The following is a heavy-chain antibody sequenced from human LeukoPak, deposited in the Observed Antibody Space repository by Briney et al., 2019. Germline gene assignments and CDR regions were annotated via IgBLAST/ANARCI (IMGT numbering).Heavy chain of an antibody. Sequence: GGSLRLSCAASGFTFSSYSMNWVRQAPGKGLEWVSSISSSSSYIYYADSVKGRFTISRDNAKNSLYLQMNSLRAEDTAVYYCARLGRSGGSWSYYYHYMDVWGKGTTVTVSS. J-gene: IGHJ6*03. V-gene: IGHV3-21*01. CDR3: ARLGRSGGSWSYYYHYMDV. CDR2: ISSSSSYI. CDR1: GFTFSSYS. D-gene: IGHD2-15*01.